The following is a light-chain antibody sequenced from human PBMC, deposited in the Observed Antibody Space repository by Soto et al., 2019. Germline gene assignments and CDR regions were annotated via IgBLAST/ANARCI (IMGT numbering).Light chain of an antibody. J-gene: IGLJ3*02. CDR1: ISNIGTNY. CDR2: RNN. Sequence: QLVLTQPPSASGTPGQRVTISCSGSISNIGTNYVSWYQQLPGTAPKLLIYRNNQRPSGVPDRFSGSKSGTSASLAISGLRSEDEADYYCAAWDDTLTGRGVFGGGTKLTVL. V-gene: IGLV1-47*01. CDR3: AAWDDTLTGRGV.